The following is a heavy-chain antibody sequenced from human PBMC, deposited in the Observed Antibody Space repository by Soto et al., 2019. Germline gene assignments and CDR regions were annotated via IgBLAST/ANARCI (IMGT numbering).Heavy chain of an antibody. CDR1: GFSLSTSGVG. CDR2: IYWDDDK. J-gene: IGHJ4*02. CDR3: AHISIMITFGGVIVTYFDY. V-gene: IGHV2-5*02. Sequence: QITLKESGPTLVKPTQTLTLTCTFSGFSLSTSGVGVGWIRQPPGKALEWLALIYWDDDKRYSPSLKSRLTITKDTSKNQVVLTMTNMDPVDTATYYCAHISIMITFGGVIVTYFDYWGQGTLVTVSS. D-gene: IGHD3-16*02.